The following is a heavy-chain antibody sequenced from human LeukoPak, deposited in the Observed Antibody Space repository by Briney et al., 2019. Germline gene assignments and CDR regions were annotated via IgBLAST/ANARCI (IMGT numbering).Heavy chain of an antibody. CDR2: INSDGSST. Sequence: GGSLRLSCAASGFTFSSYWMHWVRQGPGKGLVWVSRINSDGSSTSYADSVKGRLTISRDNAKNTLYLQMNSLRAEDTAVYYCARGAQSWEPDNWFDPWGQGTLVTVSS. V-gene: IGHV3-74*01. D-gene: IGHD1-26*01. CDR3: ARGAQSWEPDNWFDP. J-gene: IGHJ5*02. CDR1: GFTFSSYW.